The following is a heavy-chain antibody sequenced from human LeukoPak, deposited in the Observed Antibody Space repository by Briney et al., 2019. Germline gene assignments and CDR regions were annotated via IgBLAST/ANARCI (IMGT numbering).Heavy chain of an antibody. CDR2: IRDDGTNK. Sequence: GGSLRLSCEASGFTFSNYGMHWVRQAPGKGLEWVAFIRDDGTNKYYGDSVKGRFTISRDNSKNTLYLQMNSLRAEDTAVYYCAKGWGVEYTGLEYYYYYMDVWGKGATVTVS. J-gene: IGHJ6*03. CDR3: AKGWGVEYTGLEYYYYYMDV. D-gene: IGHD1-1*01. V-gene: IGHV3-30*02. CDR1: GFTFSNYG.